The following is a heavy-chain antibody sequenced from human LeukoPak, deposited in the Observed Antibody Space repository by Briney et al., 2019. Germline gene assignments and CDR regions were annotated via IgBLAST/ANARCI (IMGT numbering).Heavy chain of an antibody. V-gene: IGHV3-7*01. CDR2: IKKDGSEK. Sequence: GGSLRLSCAVSGLRVSGYWMTWVRQAPGKGMEWVATIKKDGSEKNYVDSVKGRFTISRDNAENSLFLQMNSLRVEDTAVYYCAREWQGGIAAAGTRIEGDYWGQGTLVAVSS. D-gene: IGHD6-13*01. CDR1: GLRVSGYW. CDR3: AREWQGGIAAAGTRIEGDY. J-gene: IGHJ4*02.